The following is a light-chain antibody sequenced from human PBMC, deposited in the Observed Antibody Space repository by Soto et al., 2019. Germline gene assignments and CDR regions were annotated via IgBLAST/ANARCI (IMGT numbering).Light chain of an antibody. CDR3: SSYTSSSSSVV. Sequence: QSVLTQPASVSGSPGQSITISCTGTSSDVGTYNYVSWYQQHPGKAPKLMIYDVSNRPSGVSDRFSGSKSGNTVSLTISGLQAEDEADYYCSSYTSSSSSVVFGGGTKVTVL. CDR1: SSDVGTYNY. CDR2: DVS. V-gene: IGLV2-14*01. J-gene: IGLJ2*01.